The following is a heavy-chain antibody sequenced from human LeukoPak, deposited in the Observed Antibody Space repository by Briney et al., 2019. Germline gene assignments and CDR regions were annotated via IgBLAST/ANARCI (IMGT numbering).Heavy chain of an antibody. D-gene: IGHD3-9*01. J-gene: IGHJ4*02. CDR1: GFTFSNYA. Sequence: GASLRLSCAASGFTFSNYAMSWVRQAPGKGQEWVSAITGSGGNTYYADSVKGRFTISRDNSKNTLYLQMNSLRAEDTAVYYCAKWGDYDVLTGYYVSDYWGQGTLVTVSS. CDR2: ITGSGGNT. CDR3: AKWGDYDVLTGYYVSDY. V-gene: IGHV3-23*01.